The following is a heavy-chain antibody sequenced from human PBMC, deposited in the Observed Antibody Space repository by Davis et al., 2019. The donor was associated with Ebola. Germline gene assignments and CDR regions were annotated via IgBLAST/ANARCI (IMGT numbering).Heavy chain of an antibody. CDR1: GFVFSSYV. D-gene: IGHD3-10*01. Sequence: GESLKISCAASGFVFSSYVMSWVRQAPGKGLEWVSAISGSGGSTYYADSVKGRFTISRDNSKNTLYLQMNSLRAEDTAVYYCAREGLGSDRYFDYWGQGTLVTVSS. V-gene: IGHV3-23*01. J-gene: IGHJ4*02. CDR2: ISGSGGST. CDR3: AREGLGSDRYFDY.